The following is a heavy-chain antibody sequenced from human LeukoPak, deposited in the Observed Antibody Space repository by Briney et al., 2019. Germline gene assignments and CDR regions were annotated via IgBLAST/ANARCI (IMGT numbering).Heavy chain of an antibody. CDR2: IKQDGSQR. Sequence: TGGSLRLSCAASGFTVSTNYMSWARQAPGKGPEWVANIKQDGSQRYYVDSVRGRFTISRDNAKNSLFLQMNGLRAEDTAVYYCARRGGSSSRRSPIDYWGQGTLSPSPQ. J-gene: IGHJ4*02. CDR1: GFTVSTNY. D-gene: IGHD6-6*01. CDR3: ARRGGSSSRRSPIDY. V-gene: IGHV3-7*01.